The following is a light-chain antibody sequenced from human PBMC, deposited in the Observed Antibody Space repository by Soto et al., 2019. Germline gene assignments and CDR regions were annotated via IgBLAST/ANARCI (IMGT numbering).Light chain of an antibody. CDR3: SSYAASHNPYA. CDR1: SRDVGGYNY. J-gene: IGLJ1*01. CDR2: EVS. Sequence: QSVLTQPPSASGSPGQTVTISCTGNSRDVGGYNYGSWEQQHPGKAPKLMIYEVSKRPSGVPDRFSGSKSGNTASLTVSGLQADDEADYYCSSYAASHNPYAFGTGTKVNVL. V-gene: IGLV2-8*01.